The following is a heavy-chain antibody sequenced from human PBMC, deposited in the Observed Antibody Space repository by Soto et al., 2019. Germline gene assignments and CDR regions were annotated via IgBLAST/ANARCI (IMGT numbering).Heavy chain of an antibody. J-gene: IGHJ5*02. Sequence: SETLSLTCAVYGGSFSGYYWSWIRQPPGKGLEWIGEINHSGSTNYNPSLKSRVTISVDTSKNQFSLKLSSVTAADTAVYYCARDSYPIVVVVAATPRGWFDPWGQGTLVTVSS. CDR2: INHSGST. CDR1: GGSFSGYY. CDR3: ARDSYPIVVVVAATPRGWFDP. V-gene: IGHV4-34*01. D-gene: IGHD2-15*01.